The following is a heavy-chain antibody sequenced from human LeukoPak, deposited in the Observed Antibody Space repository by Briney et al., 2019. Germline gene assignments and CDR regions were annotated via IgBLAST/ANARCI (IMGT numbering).Heavy chain of an antibody. D-gene: IGHD3-22*01. CDR3: AKGGDDSSGYYDYFDY. CDR1: GFTFSSYA. J-gene: IGHJ4*02. Sequence: PGGSLRLSCAASGFTFSSYAMSWVRQAQGKGLEWVSAISGSGGSTYYADSVKGRFTISRDNSKNTLYLQMNSLRAEDTAVYYCAKGGDDSSGYYDYFDYWGQGTLVTVSS. CDR2: ISGSGGST. V-gene: IGHV3-23*01.